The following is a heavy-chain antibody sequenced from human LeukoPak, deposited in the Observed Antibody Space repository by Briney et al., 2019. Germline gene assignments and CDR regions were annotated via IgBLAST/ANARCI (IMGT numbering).Heavy chain of an antibody. CDR1: GFTFSSYS. V-gene: IGHV3-48*02. J-gene: IGHJ6*02. Sequence: GGSLRLSCAASGFTFSSYSMNWVRQAPGKGLEWVSYINSSSSTIYYADSVKGRFTISRDNAKNSLYLQMNSLRDEDTDVYYCARQLVVAATHYYYYSGMDVWGQGTTVTVSS. CDR3: ARQLVVAATHYYYYSGMDV. CDR2: INSSSSTI. D-gene: IGHD2-15*01.